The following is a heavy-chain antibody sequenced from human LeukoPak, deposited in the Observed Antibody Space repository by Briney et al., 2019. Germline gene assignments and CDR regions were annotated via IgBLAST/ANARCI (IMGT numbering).Heavy chain of an antibody. J-gene: IGHJ6*02. CDR2: IYYSGST. CDR3: ARRRRFLEWPPGYYYYGMDV. Sequence: SETLSLTCTVSGGSISSYYWSWIRQPPGKGLEWIGYIYYSGSTNYNPSLKSRVTISVDTSKNQFSLKLSSVTAADTAVYYCARRRRFLEWPPGYYYYGMDVWGQGTTVTVSS. CDR1: GGSISSYY. V-gene: IGHV4-59*08. D-gene: IGHD3-3*01.